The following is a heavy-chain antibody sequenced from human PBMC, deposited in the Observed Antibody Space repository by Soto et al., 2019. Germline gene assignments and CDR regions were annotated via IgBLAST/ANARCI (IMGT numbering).Heavy chain of an antibody. Sequence: GGSLRLSCAASGFTFSSYAMSWVRQAPGKGLEWVSAISGSGGSTYYADSVKGRFTISRDNSKNTLYLQMNSLRVEDTAVYYCAKAPTGYSSSWDGAFDIWGQGTMVTVSS. CDR3: AKAPTGYSSSWDGAFDI. D-gene: IGHD6-13*01. CDR1: GFTFSSYA. CDR2: ISGSGGST. J-gene: IGHJ3*02. V-gene: IGHV3-23*01.